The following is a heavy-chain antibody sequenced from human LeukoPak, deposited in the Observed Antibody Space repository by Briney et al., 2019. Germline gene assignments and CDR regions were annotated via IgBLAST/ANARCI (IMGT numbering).Heavy chain of an antibody. CDR3: ARGVGMSYSGSGNYYRH. V-gene: IGHV4-59*01. CDR1: GGSIGSYY. CDR2: IHYSGTT. J-gene: IGHJ4*02. D-gene: IGHD3-10*01. Sequence: PSETLSLTCTVSGGSIGSYYWSWVRQPPGKGLEWIGYIHYSGTTNYNPSLKSRVTISVDTSRDQFSLKLSSVTAADTAVYYCARGVGMSYSGSGNYYRHWGQGSLVTVSS.